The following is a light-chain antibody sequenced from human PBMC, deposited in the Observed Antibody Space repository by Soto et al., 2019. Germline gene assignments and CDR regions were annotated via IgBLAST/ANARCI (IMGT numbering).Light chain of an antibody. J-gene: IGLJ1*01. Sequence: QPVLIQPDSVSWSPSPSITISCTVTSSDVGGYNYVSWYQQHPGKAPKLMIYEVSSSPSGVASRFSGSKSGNTASLTISALQAEEAADDYCSSYASSSTLFGTGTKVTGL. CDR3: SSYASSSTL. V-gene: IGLV2-14*01. CDR1: SSDVGGYNY. CDR2: EVS.